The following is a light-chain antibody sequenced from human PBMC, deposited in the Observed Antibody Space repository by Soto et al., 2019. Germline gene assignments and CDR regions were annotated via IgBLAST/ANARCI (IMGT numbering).Light chain of an antibody. CDR1: SSDVGSQNF. V-gene: IGLV2-14*01. CDR3: SSYSNSYTWV. Sequence: QSALTQPASVSGSPGQSITISCTGTSSDVGSQNFVSWHQRHPGKAPKFIIYGVTNRPSGVSDRFSGSKSGNTASLTISGLQADDEADYYCSSYSNSYTWVFGGGTKLTVL. CDR2: GVT. J-gene: IGLJ3*02.